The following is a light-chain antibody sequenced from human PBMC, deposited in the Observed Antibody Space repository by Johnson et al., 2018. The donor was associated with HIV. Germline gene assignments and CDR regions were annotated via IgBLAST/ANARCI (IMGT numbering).Light chain of an antibody. Sequence: QSVLTQPPSMSAAPGQKVTISCSGSSSNIGNNYVSWYQQLPGTAPKLLIYDNNKRPSGIPDRFSGSKSGTSATLGITGLQTGDEADYYCATWDTSLNHGGVFGTGTKVTVL. CDR1: SSNIGNNY. CDR2: DNN. CDR3: ATWDTSLNHGGV. V-gene: IGLV1-51*01. J-gene: IGLJ1*01.